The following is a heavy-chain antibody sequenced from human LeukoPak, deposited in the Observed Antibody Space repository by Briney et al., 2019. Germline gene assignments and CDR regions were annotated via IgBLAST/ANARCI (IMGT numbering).Heavy chain of an antibody. CDR2: IKQDGSEK. CDR1: GFTFSSYW. J-gene: IGHJ4*02. V-gene: IGHV3-7*01. D-gene: IGHD3-16*02. Sequence: GGSLRPSCAASGFTFSSYWMSWVRQAPGKGLEWVANIKQDGSEKYYVDSVKGRFTISRDNAKNSLYLQMNSLRAEDTAVYYCTRDYAWDSYGLVLDSWGQGALVTVSS. CDR3: TRDYAWDSYGLVLDS.